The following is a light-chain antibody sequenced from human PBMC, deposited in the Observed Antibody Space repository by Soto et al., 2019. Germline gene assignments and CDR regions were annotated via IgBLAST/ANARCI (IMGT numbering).Light chain of an antibody. J-gene: IGLJ2*01. Sequence: QSALTQPPSASGSPGQSVSISCTGASSDVGSYNSVSWYQQFPGKAPKLIIYEVTNRPAGVPDRFSGSKSANTASLTVSGFEAEEEADYFCSSVEANFLVLGAGPKLTAL. CDR2: EVT. CDR1: SSDVGSYNS. CDR3: SSVEANFLV. V-gene: IGLV2-8*01.